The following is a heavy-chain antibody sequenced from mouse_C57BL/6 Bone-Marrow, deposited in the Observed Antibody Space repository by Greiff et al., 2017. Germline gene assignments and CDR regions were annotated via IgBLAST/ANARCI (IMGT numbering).Heavy chain of an antibody. D-gene: IGHD2-3*01. Sequence: EVQGVESGGDLVKPGGSLKLSCAASGFTFSSYVMSWVRQTPDKRLEWVATISSGGSYTYYPDSVKGRFTISRDNAKNTLYLQMSSLKSEDTAMYYCARHGMVTRAWFAYWGQGTLVTVSA. V-gene: IGHV5-6*01. CDR3: ARHGMVTRAWFAY. CDR1: GFTFSSYV. J-gene: IGHJ3*01. CDR2: ISSGGSYT.